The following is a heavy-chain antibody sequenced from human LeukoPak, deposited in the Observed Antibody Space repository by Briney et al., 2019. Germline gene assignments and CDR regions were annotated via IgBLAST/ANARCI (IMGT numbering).Heavy chain of an antibody. CDR2: ISAYNGNT. J-gene: IGHJ5*02. Sequence: ASVKVSCKASGYTFTSYGISWVRQAPGQGLEWMGWISAYNGNTNYAQKLQGRVTMTTDTSTSTAYMELRSLRSDDTAVYYCAREALAAAGPTDYNWFDPWGQGTLVTVSS. V-gene: IGHV1-18*01. CDR1: GYTFTSYG. D-gene: IGHD6-13*01. CDR3: AREALAAAGPTDYNWFDP.